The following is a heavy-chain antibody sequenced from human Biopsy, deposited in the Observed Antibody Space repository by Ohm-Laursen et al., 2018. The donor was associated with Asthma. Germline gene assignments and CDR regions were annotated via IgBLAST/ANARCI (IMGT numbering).Heavy chain of an antibody. Sequence: TLSLTCAVSGASINSGGFSWDWIPQPPRKGPELIVSLFFNGTTHYNPSLKSRVTISVDRSQRQFSLKVNSVTAADTAVYYCARMNTLIQAANYFSYAMDVWGQGTTVTVSS. V-gene: IGHV4-30-2*01. CDR3: ARMNTLIQAANYFSYAMDV. D-gene: IGHD3-9*01. CDR1: GASINSGGFS. CDR2: LFFNGTT. J-gene: IGHJ6*02.